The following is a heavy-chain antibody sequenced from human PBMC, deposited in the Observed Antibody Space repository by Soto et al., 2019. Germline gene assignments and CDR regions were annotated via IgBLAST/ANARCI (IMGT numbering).Heavy chain of an antibody. J-gene: IGHJ4*01. Sequence: GGSLRLSCAASGFAFSNYGMSWVRQAPGKGLEWVSTITGSAVGTYYADSMKGRFTISRDNSKSTLYLQMYSLRVEDTAVYYCARESEHWGQGTMLTVSS. CDR2: ITGSAVGT. CDR1: GFAFSNYG. V-gene: IGHV3-23*01. D-gene: IGHD1-1*01. CDR3: ARESEH.